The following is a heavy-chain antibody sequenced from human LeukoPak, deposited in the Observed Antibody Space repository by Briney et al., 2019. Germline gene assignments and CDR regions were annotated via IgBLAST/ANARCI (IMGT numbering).Heavy chain of an antibody. CDR2: IYGSGNT. Sequence: SETLSLTCTVSGGSISGWYWSWIRQPPGKGLEWIGYIYGSGNTNYDPSLKSRVTMSIDTSKNQFSLKLTSVTAADTATCYCARETSLAGFASGLGFNYWGQGTLVAVSS. CDR1: GGSISGWY. V-gene: IGHV4-59*01. CDR3: ARETSLAGFASGLGFNY. D-gene: IGHD6-19*01. J-gene: IGHJ4*02.